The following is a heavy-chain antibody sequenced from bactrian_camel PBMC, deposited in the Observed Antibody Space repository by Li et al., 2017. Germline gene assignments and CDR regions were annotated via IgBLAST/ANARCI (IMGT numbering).Heavy chain of an antibody. CDR3: AAAVVPLAGACRPSIDYRD. CDR2: ISAGGSNT. Sequence: VQLVESGGGSVQAGGSLRLSCVASAFTYRRYCMGWFRQAPGKEREGVAIISAGGSNTYYADSVKGRFTISHDSAENTVYLQMNSLKPEDTAMYYCAAAVVPLAGACRPSIDYRDWGQGTQVTVS. D-gene: IGHD1*01. CDR1: AFTYRRYC. J-gene: IGHJ4*01. V-gene: IGHV3S40*01.